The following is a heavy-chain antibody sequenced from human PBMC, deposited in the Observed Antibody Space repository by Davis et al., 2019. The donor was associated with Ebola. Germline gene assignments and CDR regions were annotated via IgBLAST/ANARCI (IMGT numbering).Heavy chain of an antibody. CDR1: GGSVSSGNFY. J-gene: IGHJ4*02. D-gene: IGHD1-7*01. CDR2: IYYSGST. V-gene: IGHV4-61*01. Sequence: SETLSLTCTVSGGSVSSGNFYWSWIRQPPGKGLEWIGYIYYSGSTNYNPSLKSRVTISGDTSKNQFSLKLSSVTAADTAVYYCARNWNYGFDDWGQGTLVTVSS. CDR3: ARNWNYGFDD.